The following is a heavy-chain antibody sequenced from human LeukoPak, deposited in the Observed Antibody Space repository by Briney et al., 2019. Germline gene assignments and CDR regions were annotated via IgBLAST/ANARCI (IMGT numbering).Heavy chain of an antibody. J-gene: IGHJ1*01. D-gene: IGHD3-22*01. CDR3: ATQGEHSYDSNRSGYFQH. CDR1: GFTVSSIY. Sequence: TGGSLRLSCAASGFTVSSIYMSWVRQAPGKGLEWVSVIYSGGSTYYTDSVKGRFTISRDNSKNTLYLQMNSLRAEDTAVYYCATQGEHSYDSNRSGYFQHWGQGTLVTVSS. CDR2: IYSGGST. V-gene: IGHV3-53*01.